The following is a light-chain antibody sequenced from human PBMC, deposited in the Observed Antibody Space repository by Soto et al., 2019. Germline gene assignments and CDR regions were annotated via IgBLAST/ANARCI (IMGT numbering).Light chain of an antibody. CDR1: QSVLYSSNNKNY. Sequence: DIVMTQSPDSLAVSLGERATINCKSSQSVLYSSNNKNYLAWYQQKPGQPPKLLIYWASTRESGVTDRFSGSGSGTDFTLTISSLQAEDVAVYYCKQYYSTPLTFGGGTKVEIK. V-gene: IGKV4-1*01. CDR3: KQYYSTPLT. J-gene: IGKJ4*01. CDR2: WAS.